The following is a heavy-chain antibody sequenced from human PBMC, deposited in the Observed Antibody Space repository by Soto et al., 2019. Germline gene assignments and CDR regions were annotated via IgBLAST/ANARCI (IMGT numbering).Heavy chain of an antibody. D-gene: IGHD3-16*01. V-gene: IGHV4-30-2*02. CDR1: GGSISSGDYC. Sequence: PSETLSLTCAVSGGSISSGDYCWSWIRQPPGKGLEWLGSIYHSVNTYYNPSLKSRVTISVDTSKNQFSLKLSSVTAADTAVYYCARRYGGNFDYWGQGTLVTVSS. CDR3: ARRYGGNFDY. CDR2: IYHSVNT. J-gene: IGHJ4*02.